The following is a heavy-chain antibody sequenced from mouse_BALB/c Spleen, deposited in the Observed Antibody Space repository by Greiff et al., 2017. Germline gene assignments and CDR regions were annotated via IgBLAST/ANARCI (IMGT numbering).Heavy chain of an antibody. Sequence: QVQLQQSGAELARPGASVKLSCKASGYTFTDYYINWVKQRTGQGLEWIGEIYPGSGNTYYNEKFKGKATLTADKSSSTAYMQLSSLTSEDSAVYFCARIFYYGSSHWYFDVWGAGTTVTVSS. CDR1: GYTFTDYY. CDR3: ARIFYYGSSHWYFDV. J-gene: IGHJ1*01. V-gene: IGHV1-77*01. CDR2: IYPGSGNT. D-gene: IGHD1-1*01.